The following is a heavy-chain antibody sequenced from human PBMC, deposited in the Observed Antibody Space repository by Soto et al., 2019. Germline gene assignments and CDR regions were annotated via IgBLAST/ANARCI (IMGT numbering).Heavy chain of an antibody. J-gene: IGHJ4*02. V-gene: IGHV3-23*01. Sequence: QSGGSLRLSCAASGFSFRNYAMTWVRQAPGKGLEWVSGLSGSGTMRYYADSVRGRFIISRDNAKNTLFLQMDNLRVEDSAVYYCAKEAEENENVPIPGDNWGQGXPVTVYS. D-gene: IGHD1-1*01. CDR2: LSGSGTMR. CDR1: GFSFRNYA. CDR3: AKEAEENENVPIPGDN.